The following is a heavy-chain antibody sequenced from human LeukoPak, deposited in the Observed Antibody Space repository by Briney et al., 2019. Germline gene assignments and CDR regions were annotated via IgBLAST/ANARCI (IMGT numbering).Heavy chain of an antibody. D-gene: IGHD6-6*01. CDR3: XXXAPKYSSSGGAFDI. CDR1: GGSISSSSHY. Sequence: SETLSLTCTVSGGSISSSSHYWGWIRQPPGKGLEWIGSIYYSGSTYYNPSLKSRVTISVDTSKNQFSLKLSSVTAADTAVYXXXXXAPKYSSSGGAFDIWGQGTMVTVSS. CDR2: IYYSGST. J-gene: IGHJ3*02. V-gene: IGHV4-39*01.